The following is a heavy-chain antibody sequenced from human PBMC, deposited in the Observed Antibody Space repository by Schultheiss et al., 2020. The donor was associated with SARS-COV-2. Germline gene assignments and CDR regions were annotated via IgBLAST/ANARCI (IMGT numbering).Heavy chain of an antibody. V-gene: IGHV1-18*04. CDR3: ARVGGGGYYYYYGLDV. Sequence: GGSLRLSCKASGYTFTSYGISWVRQAPGQGLEWMGWISAYNGNTNYAQKLQGRVTITTDTSTSTAYMELRSLRSDDTAVYYCARVGGGGYYYYYGLDVWGQGTTVTVSS. D-gene: IGHD3-16*01. CDR1: GYTFTSYG. J-gene: IGHJ6*02. CDR2: ISAYNGNT.